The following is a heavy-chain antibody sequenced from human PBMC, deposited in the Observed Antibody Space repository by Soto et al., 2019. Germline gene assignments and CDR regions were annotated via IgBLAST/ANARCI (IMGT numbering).Heavy chain of an antibody. V-gene: IGHV3-30-3*01. J-gene: IGHJ4*02. Sequence: QVQLVESGGGVVQPGRSLRLSCAASGFTFSSYAMHWVRQAPGKGLEWVAVVSYGGSNKYYADSVKGRFTISRDNSKNTLYLQMNSLRAEDTAVYYCARSGAVAGTGSLDYWGQGTLVTVSS. CDR2: VSYGGSNK. CDR3: ARSGAVAGTGSLDY. CDR1: GFTFSSYA. D-gene: IGHD6-19*01.